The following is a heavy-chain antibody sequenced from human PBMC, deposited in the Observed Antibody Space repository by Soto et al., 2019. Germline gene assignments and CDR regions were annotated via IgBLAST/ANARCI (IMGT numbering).Heavy chain of an antibody. CDR3: SRQLGPGGLTGGFDL. CDR2: IFHSGTT. Sequence: QVQLQESGPGLVEPSGTLSLTCTVSGDSISSSHWWSWVRQSPGKGLEWIGEIFHSGTTNYNPSLKSRVNIFMEKSNHPFSLRVSFLTAADTAVHYWSRQLGPGGLTGGFDLWGQGTLANVSP. D-gene: IGHD7-27*01. CDR1: GDSISSSHW. V-gene: IGHV4-4*02. J-gene: IGHJ4*02.